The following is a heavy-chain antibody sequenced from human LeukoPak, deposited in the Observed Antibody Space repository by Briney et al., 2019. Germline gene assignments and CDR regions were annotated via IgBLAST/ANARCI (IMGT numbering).Heavy chain of an antibody. V-gene: IGHV1-2*02. J-gene: IGHJ6*03. CDR2: INPNSGGT. CDR1: GYTFTGYY. Sequence: ASVKVSCKASGYTFTGYYMHWVRQAPGQGLEWMGWINPNSGGTNYAQKFQGRVTMTRDTSISTAYMELSRLRSDDTAVYYCARDAYYDFWSGYSHYYMDVWGKGTTVTVSS. D-gene: IGHD3-3*01. CDR3: ARDAYYDFWSGYSHYYMDV.